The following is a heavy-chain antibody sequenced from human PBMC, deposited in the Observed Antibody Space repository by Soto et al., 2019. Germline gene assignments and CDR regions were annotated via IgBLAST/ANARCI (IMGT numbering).Heavy chain of an antibody. CDR3: ARIRAYYDILTGYSNWFDP. V-gene: IGHV2-26*01. CDR1: GFSLSNARMG. Sequence: QVTLKESGPVLVKPTETLTLTCTVSGFSLSNARMGASWIRQPPGKALEWLAHIFSNDEKSYSTSLKSRLTISKDTSKSQVVLTMTNMDPVDTATYYCARIRAYYDILTGYSNWFDPWGQGTLVTVSS. J-gene: IGHJ5*02. D-gene: IGHD3-9*01. CDR2: IFSNDEK.